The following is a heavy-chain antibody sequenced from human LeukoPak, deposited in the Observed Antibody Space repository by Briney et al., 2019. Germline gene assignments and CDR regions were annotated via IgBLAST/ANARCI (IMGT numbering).Heavy chain of an antibody. Sequence: SETLSLTCAVYGGSFSGYYWSWIRQPPGKGLEWIGEINHSGSTNYNPSLKSRVTISVDTSKNQFSLKLSSVTAADTAVYYCARGHGAAPHNWFDHWGQGTLVTVSS. V-gene: IGHV4-34*01. CDR2: INHSGST. CDR3: ARGHGAAPHNWFDH. CDR1: GGSFSGYY. J-gene: IGHJ5*02. D-gene: IGHD3-10*01.